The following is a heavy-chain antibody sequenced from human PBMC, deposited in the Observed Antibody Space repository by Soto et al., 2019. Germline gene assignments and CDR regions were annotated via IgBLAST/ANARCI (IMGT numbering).Heavy chain of an antibody. CDR1: GFTFNSYA. Sequence: EVQLVESGGTLVQPGGSLRLSCSASGFTFNSYAMHWVRQAPGKGLEFVSAISSYGADTYYADSVKGRFAISRDNSKDTLYLQMSGLRAEDTALYYCVKEGYMRSDWYGQFDYWGQGALVTVSS. CDR2: ISSYGADT. CDR3: VKEGYMRSDWYGQFDY. V-gene: IGHV3-64D*06. J-gene: IGHJ4*02. D-gene: IGHD6-19*01.